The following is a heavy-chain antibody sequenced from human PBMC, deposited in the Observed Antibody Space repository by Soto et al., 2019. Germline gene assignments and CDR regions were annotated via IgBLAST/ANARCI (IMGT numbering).Heavy chain of an antibody. J-gene: IGHJ6*02. CDR3: ERDLLIPAANYGMDV. D-gene: IGHD2-2*01. CDR1: GYTFTSYG. V-gene: IGHV1-18*04. Sequence: ASVKVSCKASGYTFTSYGISWVRQAPGQGLEWMGWISAYNGNTNYAQKLQGRVTMTTDTSTSTAYMELRSLRSDDTAVYYCERDLLIPAANYGMDVWGQGTTVTVSS. CDR2: ISAYNGNT.